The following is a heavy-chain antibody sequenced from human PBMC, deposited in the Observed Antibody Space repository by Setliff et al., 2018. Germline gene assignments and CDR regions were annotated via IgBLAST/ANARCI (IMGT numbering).Heavy chain of an antibody. CDR1: GYSFTNYD. V-gene: IGHV1-8*02. CDR3: ARDFRLRGY. J-gene: IGHJ4*02. Sequence: GASVKVSCKASGYSFTNYDINWVRQATGQGLEWMGWINPNSGNTDYAQKFQGRVTMTTNTSINTAYMELSSLRFEDTAVYYCARDFRLRGYWGQGTLVTVSS. D-gene: IGHD4-17*01. CDR2: INPNSGNT.